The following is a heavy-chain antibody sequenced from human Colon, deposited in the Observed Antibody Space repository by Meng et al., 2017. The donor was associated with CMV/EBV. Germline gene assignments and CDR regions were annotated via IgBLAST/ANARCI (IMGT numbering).Heavy chain of an antibody. Sequence: SCVASGFTFNKSWMHWVRQPPGGGLVWLSRIDNEGSGAIYADSVRGRFTVSRDNARNTVYLQMNNLRDEDTAVYYCARDTPHNAFEPWGHGTLVTVSS. CDR2: IDNEGSGA. CDR1: GFTFNKSW. V-gene: IGHV3-74*01. CDR3: ARDTPHNAFEP. D-gene: IGHD2-15*01. J-gene: IGHJ5*02.